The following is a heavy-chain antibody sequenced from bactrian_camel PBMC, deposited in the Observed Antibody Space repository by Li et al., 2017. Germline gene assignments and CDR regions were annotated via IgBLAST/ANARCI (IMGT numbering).Heavy chain of an antibody. J-gene: IGHJ4*01. CDR1: GSGYISGTYC. V-gene: IGHV3S1*01. CDR2: IDNDGAT. D-gene: IGHD1*01. CDR3: AAPSRRWTLQYLASSGGY. Sequence: VQLVESGGGPVQAGGSLRLSCAASGSGYISGTYCLGWFRQVPGKEREGVASIDNDGATLYADSVKGRFTISLGKAKKILYLQMDSLEVNDTAMYYCAAPSRRWTLQYLASSGGYRGQGTQVTVS.